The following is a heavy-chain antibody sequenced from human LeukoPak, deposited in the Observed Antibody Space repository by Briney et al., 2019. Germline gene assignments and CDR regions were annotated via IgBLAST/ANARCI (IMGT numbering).Heavy chain of an antibody. CDR2: FDPEDGET. J-gene: IGHJ6*02. V-gene: IGHV1-24*01. CDR3: ATESHTSRRAYYYGMDV. Sequence: ASVKVSCKVSGYTLTELSMHWVRQAPGKGLEWMGGFDPEDGETIYAQKFQGRVTMTAATSTDTAYMELSSLRSEDTAMYYCATESHTSRRAYYYGMDVWGQGTTVTVSS. D-gene: IGHD6-13*01. CDR1: GYTLTELS.